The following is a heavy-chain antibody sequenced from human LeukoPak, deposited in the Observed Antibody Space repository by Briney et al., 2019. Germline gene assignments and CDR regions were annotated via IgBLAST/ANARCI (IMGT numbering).Heavy chain of an antibody. CDR1: GFTFSSYW. D-gene: IGHD1-14*01. CDR2: INSDGSGT. Sequence: AGGSPRLSCAASGFTFSSYWMHWVRQAPGKGLVWVSSINSDGSGTSYADSVKGRFTISRDNAKNTLYLQMNSLRAEDTAVYYCARVTTTVDYWGQGTLVTVSS. CDR3: ARVTTTVDY. J-gene: IGHJ4*02. V-gene: IGHV3-74*01.